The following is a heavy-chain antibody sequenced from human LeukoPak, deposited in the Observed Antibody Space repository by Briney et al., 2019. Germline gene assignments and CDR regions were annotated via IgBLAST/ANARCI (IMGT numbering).Heavy chain of an antibody. CDR3: ARGFGFDYYYMDV. J-gene: IGHJ6*03. Sequence: PGGSLRLPCAASGFTFSSYAMSWVRQAPGKGLEWVSSISSSNSYIYYADSVKGRFTISRDNAKNSLYVQMNSLRAEDTAVYYCARGFGFDYYYMDVWGKGTTVTVSS. CDR1: GFTFSSYA. V-gene: IGHV3-21*01. CDR2: ISSSNSYI. D-gene: IGHD3-10*01.